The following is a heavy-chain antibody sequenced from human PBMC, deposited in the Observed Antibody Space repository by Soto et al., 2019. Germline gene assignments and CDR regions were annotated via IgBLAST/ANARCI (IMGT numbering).Heavy chain of an antibody. CDR1: GFTFSFYG. V-gene: IGHV3-33*01. Sequence: GGSLRLSCAASGFTFSFYGMHWVRQAPGKGLEWVALIWFDGTNKYYADSVKGRFTISRDNSKNTLYLQMNSLRAEDTAVYYCARGDSFVDVWGKGTTVTVSS. CDR3: ARGDSFVDV. J-gene: IGHJ6*04. CDR2: IWFDGTNK. D-gene: IGHD2-21*01.